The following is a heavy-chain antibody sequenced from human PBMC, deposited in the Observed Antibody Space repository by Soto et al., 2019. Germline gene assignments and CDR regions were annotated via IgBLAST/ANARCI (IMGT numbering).Heavy chain of an antibody. CDR2: ISYDGNYK. D-gene: IGHD5-12*01. CDR1: EFSFSNYA. V-gene: IGHV3-30-3*01. J-gene: IGHJ6*02. CDR3: ARGRVMGGIDLNLYVMDV. Sequence: QVQLVESGGGVVQPGTSLRLSCAASEFSFSNYAIHWVRQAPGKGLEWVSSISYDGNYKFYADSVKGRFTISKVNSKYTLNLQMNSLSTEDTAVYYCARGRVMGGIDLNLYVMDVLGQGTTVTVSS.